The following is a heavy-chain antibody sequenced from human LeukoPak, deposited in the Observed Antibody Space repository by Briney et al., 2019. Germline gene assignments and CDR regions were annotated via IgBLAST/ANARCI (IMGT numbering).Heavy chain of an antibody. Sequence: SETLSLTCAVYGGSFSGYYWSWIRQPPGKGLEWIGEINHSGSTNYNPSLKSRVTISVDTSKNQFSLKLSSVTAADTAVYYCARRIGGGVDIVVVPAANIDYWGQGTRVTVSS. V-gene: IGHV4-34*01. J-gene: IGHJ4*02. CDR3: ARRIGGGVDIVVVPAANIDY. CDR1: GGSFSGYY. CDR2: INHSGST. D-gene: IGHD2-2*01.